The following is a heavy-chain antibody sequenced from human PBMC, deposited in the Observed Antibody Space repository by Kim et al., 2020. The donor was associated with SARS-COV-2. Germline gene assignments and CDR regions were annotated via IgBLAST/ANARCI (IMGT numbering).Heavy chain of an antibody. CDR2: ISYDGSNK. J-gene: IGHJ6*02. D-gene: IGHD3-3*01. V-gene: IGHV3-30*18. CDR3: AKDQKNDGVWSGYFSGLDYTEKYKDDGMDV. CDR1: GFTFSSYG. Sequence: GGSLRLSCAASGFTFSSYGMHWVRQAPGKGLEWVAVISYDGSNKYYADSVKGRFPISRDNSKNTLYLQMKSLRAEDTAVYYCAKDQKNDGVWSGYFSGLDYTEKYKDDGMDVWGQGTTVTVSS.